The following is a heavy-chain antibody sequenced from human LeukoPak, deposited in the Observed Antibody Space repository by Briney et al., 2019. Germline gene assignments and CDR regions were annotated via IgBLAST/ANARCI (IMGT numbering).Heavy chain of an antibody. V-gene: IGHV3-33*01. CDR3: ARGNGDYPSWYFDY. J-gene: IGHJ4*02. CDR2: IWYDGSNK. CDR1: GFTFSSYG. D-gene: IGHD4-17*01. Sequence: GGSLRLSCAASGFTFSSYGMHWVRQAPGKGLEWVAVIWYDGSNKYYADSVKGRFTISRDNSKNTLYLHMNSLRAEDTAVYYCARGNGDYPSWYFDYWGQGTLVTVSS.